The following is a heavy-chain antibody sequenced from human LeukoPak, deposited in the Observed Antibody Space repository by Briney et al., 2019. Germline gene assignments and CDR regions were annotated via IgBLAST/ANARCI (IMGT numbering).Heavy chain of an antibody. Sequence: PSETLSLTCAVSGGSFSGYYWSWIRQPPGKGLEWIGEINHSGSTNYNPSLKSRVTISVDTSKSQFSLKLSSVTAADTAVYYCEYFDWLRKGGYWGQGTLVTVSS. CDR3: EYFDWLRKGGY. CDR1: GGSFSGYY. V-gene: IGHV4-34*01. CDR2: INHSGST. J-gene: IGHJ4*02. D-gene: IGHD3-9*01.